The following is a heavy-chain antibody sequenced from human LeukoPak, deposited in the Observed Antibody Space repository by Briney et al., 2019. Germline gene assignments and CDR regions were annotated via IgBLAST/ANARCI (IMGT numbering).Heavy chain of an antibody. CDR3: ARGDASGRPGIGFDF. CDR2: FHDSEST. D-gene: IGHD1-26*01. CDR1: GVPISTTSSY. Sequence: PSETLSLTCSVSGVPISTTSSYWSWIGQPPGKGLEWIGFFHDSESTNYNPSLKSRVSISLDTSKNQVSLWLSTVTAADTAVYYCARGDASGRPGIGFDFWGQGTLVTVSS. V-gene: IGHV4-61*01. J-gene: IGHJ4*02.